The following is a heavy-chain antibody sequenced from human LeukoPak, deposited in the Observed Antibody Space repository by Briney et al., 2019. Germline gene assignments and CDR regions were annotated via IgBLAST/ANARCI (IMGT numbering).Heavy chain of an antibody. J-gene: IGHJ4*02. CDR2: ISSSSSTI. V-gene: IGHV3-48*01. CDR1: GFTFSSYS. CDR3: AKDVGGRWPLYYFDY. D-gene: IGHD2-21*02. Sequence: GGSLRLSCAASGFTFSSYSMNWVRQAPGKGLEWVSYISSSSSTIYYADSVKGRFTISRDNAKNSLYLQMNSLRAEDTAVYYCAKDVGGRWPLYYFDYWGQGTLVTVSS.